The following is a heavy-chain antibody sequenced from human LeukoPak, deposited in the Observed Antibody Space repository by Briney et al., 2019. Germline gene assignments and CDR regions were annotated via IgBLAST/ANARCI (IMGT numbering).Heavy chain of an antibody. V-gene: IGHV4-30-4*01. CDR2: IYYSGST. CDR1: GGSISSGDYY. CDR3: ARHEAAPTVSLTAFDY. D-gene: IGHD2-21*02. Sequence: PSQTLSLTCTVSGGSISSGDYYWSWIRQPPGKGLEWIGYIYYSGSTNYNPSLKSRVTISVDTSKNQFSLKLSSVTAADTAVYYCARHEAAPTVSLTAFDYWGQGTLVTVSS. J-gene: IGHJ4*02.